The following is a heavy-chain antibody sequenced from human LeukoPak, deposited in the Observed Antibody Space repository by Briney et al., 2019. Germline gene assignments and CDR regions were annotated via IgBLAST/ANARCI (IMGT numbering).Heavy chain of an antibody. CDR1: GGSFSGYY. CDR2: INHSGST. CDR3: ARVGGDYGDYGYY. D-gene: IGHD4-17*01. V-gene: IGHV4-34*01. J-gene: IGHJ4*02. Sequence: SETLSLTCAVYGGSFSGYYWSWIRQPPGKGLEGIGEINHSGSTNYNPSLKSRVTISVDTSKNQFSLKLSSVTAADTAVYYCARVGGDYGDYGYYWGQGTLVTVSS.